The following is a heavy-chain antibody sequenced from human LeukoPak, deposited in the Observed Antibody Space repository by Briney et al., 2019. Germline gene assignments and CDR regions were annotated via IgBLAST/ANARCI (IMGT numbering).Heavy chain of an antibody. D-gene: IGHD3-22*01. Sequence: HPGGSLRLSCAASGFTFSSYSMNWVRQAPGKGLEWVSYISSSSGTIYYADSVKGRFTISRDNAKNSLYLQMNSLRAEDTAVYYCARLDAYYYDSSGYYGVDPWGQGTLVTVSS. CDR1: GFTFSSYS. J-gene: IGHJ5*02. V-gene: IGHV3-48*01. CDR2: ISSSSGTI. CDR3: ARLDAYYYDSSGYYGVDP.